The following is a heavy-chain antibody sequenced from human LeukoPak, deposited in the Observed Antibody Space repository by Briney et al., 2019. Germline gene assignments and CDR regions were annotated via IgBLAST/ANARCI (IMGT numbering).Heavy chain of an antibody. J-gene: IGHJ5*02. CDR3: AKACAAAGTFAA. CDR2: INGGGDDT. V-gene: IGHV3-23*01. CDR1: RFTFHSYA. D-gene: IGHD6-13*01. Sequence: PGGSLRLSCASSRFTFHSYAMSWVRQASGKGLEWVATINGGGDDTDYADSVTGRFTISRDTSKNTLNLQMKSLRAEDTAVYYCAKACAAAGTFAAWGQGTLVTASS.